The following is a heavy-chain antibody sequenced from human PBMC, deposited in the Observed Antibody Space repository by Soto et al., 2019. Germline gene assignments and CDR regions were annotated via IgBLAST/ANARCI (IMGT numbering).Heavy chain of an antibody. CDR1: GGSISSSNW. J-gene: IGHJ6*02. V-gene: IGHV4-4*02. D-gene: IGHD6-13*01. CDR3: ARVSVEQQLVYYYYYGMDV. Sequence: KPSETLSLTCAVSGGSISSSNWWSWVRQPPGKGLEWIGEIYHSGSTNYNPSLKSRVTISVDKSKNQFSLKLSSVTAADTAVYYCARVSVEQQLVYYYYYGMDVWGQGTTVTVSS. CDR2: IYHSGST.